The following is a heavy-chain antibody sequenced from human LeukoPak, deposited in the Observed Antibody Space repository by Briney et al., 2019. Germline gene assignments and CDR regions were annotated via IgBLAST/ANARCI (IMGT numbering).Heavy chain of an antibody. D-gene: IGHD5-12*01. CDR2: IYHSGST. CDR3: ARIPRGYSGYDDAFDI. Sequence: GSLRLSCAAPGFSFSGYWMSWVRQPPGKGLEWIGEIYHSGSTNYNPSLKSRVTISVDKSKNQFSLKLSSVTAADTAVYYCARIPRGYSGYDDAFDIWGQGTMVTVSS. CDR1: GFSFSGYW. J-gene: IGHJ3*02. V-gene: IGHV4-4*02.